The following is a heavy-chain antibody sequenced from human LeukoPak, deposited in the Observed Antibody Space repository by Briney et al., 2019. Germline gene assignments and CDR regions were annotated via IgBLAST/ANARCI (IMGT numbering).Heavy chain of an antibody. J-gene: IGHJ6*03. CDR2: IYTSGST. CDR3: AREAIVVVPAAHYYMDV. D-gene: IGHD2-2*01. V-gene: IGHV4-4*07. CDR1: GGSISSYY. Sequence: PSETLSLTCTVSGGSISSYYWSWIRQPAGKGLEWIGRIYTSGSTNYNPSLKSRVTISVDTSKNQFSLKLSSVTAADTAVYYCAREAIVVVPAAHYYMDVWGKGTTVTVSS.